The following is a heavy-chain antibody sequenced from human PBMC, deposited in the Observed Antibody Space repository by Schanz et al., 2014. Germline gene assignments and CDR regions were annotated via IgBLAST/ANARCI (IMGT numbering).Heavy chain of an antibody. CDR3: ARDRGYCSGGSCLTFDY. D-gene: IGHD2-15*01. Sequence: VQLAESGGGLVQPGGSLRLSCAVSGFTVSSNHMSWVRQAPGKGLEWVAVISYDGSNKYYADSVKGRFTISRDNSKNTLYLQTNTLRAEDTAVYYCARDRGYCSGGSCLTFDYWGQGTLVTVSS. J-gene: IGHJ4*02. V-gene: IGHV3-30-3*01. CDR1: GFTVSSNH. CDR2: ISYDGSNK.